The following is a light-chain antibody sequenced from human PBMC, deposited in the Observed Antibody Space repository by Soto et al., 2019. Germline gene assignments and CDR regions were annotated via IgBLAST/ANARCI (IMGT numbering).Light chain of an antibody. V-gene: IGKV3-15*01. CDR1: QSISSS. J-gene: IGKJ2*01. Sequence: IVMTQSPATLPVSPGERATLSCRASQSISSSTVAWYQQKPGQPPRLLIYSVSTRAAGIPARFSGSGSGTEFTLTISSLQSEDFAVYYCQQHSSWPLTFGQGTKLEI. CDR3: QQHSSWPLT. CDR2: SVS.